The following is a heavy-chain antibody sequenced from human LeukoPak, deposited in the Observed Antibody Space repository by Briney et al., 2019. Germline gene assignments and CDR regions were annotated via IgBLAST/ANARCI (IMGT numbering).Heavy chain of an antibody. CDR3: ARHRSGWLQSSFDY. V-gene: IGHV4-39*01. CDR1: GFTFSNYG. CDR2: IYYSGSS. D-gene: IGHD5-24*01. Sequence: PGGSLRLSCAASGFTFSNYGMNWIRQPPGKGLEWIGSIYYSGSSFDNPALKSRVTISVDTSKNQFSLKLSSVTAADTGVYYCARHRSGWLQSSFDYWGQGTLVTVSS. J-gene: IGHJ4*02.